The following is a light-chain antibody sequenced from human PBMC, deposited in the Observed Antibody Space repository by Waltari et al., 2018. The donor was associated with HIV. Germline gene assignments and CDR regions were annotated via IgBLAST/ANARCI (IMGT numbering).Light chain of an antibody. V-gene: IGLV2-11*01. Sequence: QSALTQPRSVSGSPGQSVTIPCTGTSSDGGGYDSVPWYLQHPGKVPKPIIYEGIKRPSGVPDRFSGSKSGNTASLTISGLQTEDEADYFCCSYAGTYTYVLFGGGTKLTVL. CDR3: CSYAGTYTYVL. J-gene: IGLJ3*02. CDR2: EGI. CDR1: SSDGGGYDS.